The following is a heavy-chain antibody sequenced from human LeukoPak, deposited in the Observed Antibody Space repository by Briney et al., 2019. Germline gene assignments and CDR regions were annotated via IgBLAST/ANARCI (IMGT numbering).Heavy chain of an antibody. CDR3: ARSKHSVWGSIDY. J-gene: IGHJ4*02. CDR2: IWYDGSNK. V-gene: IGHV3-33*01. CDR1: GFTFSSYG. D-gene: IGHD3-16*01. Sequence: GRSLRLSCAASGFTFSSYGMHWVRQAPGKGLEWVAVIWYDGSNKYYADSVKGRFTISRDNSKNTLYLQMNSLRAEDTAVYYCARSKHSVWGSIDYWGQGPLVTVSS.